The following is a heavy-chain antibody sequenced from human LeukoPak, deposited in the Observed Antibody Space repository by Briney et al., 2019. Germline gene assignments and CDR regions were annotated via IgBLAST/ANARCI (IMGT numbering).Heavy chain of an antibody. CDR2: IYYSGST. D-gene: IGHD2-2*01. CDR3: ARHGGYCSSTSCFEYFHH. Sequence: SETLSLTCTVSGGSISSSSNYWGWIRQPPGKGLEWIGSIYYSGSTYYNPSLKSRVTISVDTSKNQFSLKLSSVTVADTAVYYCARHGGYCSSTSCFEYFHHWGQGTLVTVPS. CDR1: GGSISSSSNY. J-gene: IGHJ1*01. V-gene: IGHV4-39*01.